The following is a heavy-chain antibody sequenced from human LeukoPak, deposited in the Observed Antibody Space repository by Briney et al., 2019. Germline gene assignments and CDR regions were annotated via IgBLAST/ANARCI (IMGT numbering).Heavy chain of an antibody. Sequence: ASVKVSCKASGYTFTGYYMHWVRQAPGQGLEWMGRINPNSGGTNYAKKFQGRVTMTRDTSISTAYMELSRLRSDDTAVYYCARVWGYSSSWYVYWGQGTLVTVSS. J-gene: IGHJ4*02. CDR2: INPNSGGT. CDR1: GYTFTGYY. V-gene: IGHV1-2*06. D-gene: IGHD6-13*01. CDR3: ARVWGYSSSWYVY.